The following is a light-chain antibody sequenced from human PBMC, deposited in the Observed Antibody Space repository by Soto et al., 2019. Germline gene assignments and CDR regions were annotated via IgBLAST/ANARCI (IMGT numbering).Light chain of an antibody. J-gene: IGKJ3*01. V-gene: IGKV3-20*01. CDR3: QQYGNSPQT. Sequence: EIVLTQSPGTLSLSPGERATLSCRASQSVNNNYLAWYQQQPGQAPRLLIYGASSRATGIPDRFSGSGSETDFTLTISRLEPEDFAVYYCQQYGNSPQTFGPGTKLDI. CDR2: GAS. CDR1: QSVNNNY.